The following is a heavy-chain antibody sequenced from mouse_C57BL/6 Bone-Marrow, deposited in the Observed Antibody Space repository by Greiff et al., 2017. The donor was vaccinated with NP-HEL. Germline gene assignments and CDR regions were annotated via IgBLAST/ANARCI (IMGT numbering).Heavy chain of an antibody. J-gene: IGHJ4*01. CDR3: ASSRMGY. CDR2: INPGSGGT. CDR1: GYAFTNYL. Sequence: QVQLQQSGAELVRPGTSVKVSCKASGYAFTNYLIEWVKQRPGQGLEWIGVINPGSGGTNYNEKFKGKATLTADKSSSTAYMQLSSLTSEDSAVYFCASSRMGYWGQGTSVTVSS. V-gene: IGHV1-54*01.